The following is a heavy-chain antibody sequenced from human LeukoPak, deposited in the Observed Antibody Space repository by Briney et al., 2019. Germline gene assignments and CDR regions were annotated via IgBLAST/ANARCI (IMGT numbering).Heavy chain of an antibody. V-gene: IGHV3-23*01. CDR3: AKTSRDFDSSGYSHFDY. D-gene: IGHD3-22*01. CDR1: GFTFSNYA. CDR2: ISGPGSST. J-gene: IGHJ4*02. Sequence: GGSLRLSCAASGFTFSNYAMSWVRQAPGKGLEWVSTISGPGSSTYSADSVKGRFTISRDNSKNTLYLQMHSLRAEDTGIYYCAKTSRDFDSSGYSHFDYWGQGTLVTVSS.